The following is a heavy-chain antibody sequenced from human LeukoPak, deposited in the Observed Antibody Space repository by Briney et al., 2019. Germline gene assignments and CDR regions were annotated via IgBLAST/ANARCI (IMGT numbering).Heavy chain of an antibody. V-gene: IGHV3-21*01. CDR1: GFTFSNYG. CDR2: ISSSSSYI. J-gene: IGHJ4*02. CDR3: ARGQLYYDSSGFDY. D-gene: IGHD3-22*01. Sequence: GGSLRLSCVASGFTFSNYGMNWVRQAPGKGLEWVSSISSSSSYIYYADSVKGRFTISRDNAKNSVYLQMNSLRAEDTAVYYCARGQLYYDSSGFDYWGQGTLVTVSS.